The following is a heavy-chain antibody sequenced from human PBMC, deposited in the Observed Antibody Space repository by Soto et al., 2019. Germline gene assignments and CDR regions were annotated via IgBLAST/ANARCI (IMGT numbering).Heavy chain of an antibody. CDR1: GFTFSTYA. J-gene: IGHJ4*02. CDR3: AKERSSGWSLDY. CDR2: ISGSGDST. V-gene: IGHV3-23*01. D-gene: IGHD6-19*01. Sequence: PGGSLRLSCAASGFTFSTYAMNWVRQAPGKGLEWVSGISGSGDSTYYADSVKGRFTVSRDNSKSTLYLQMNSLRAEDTAVFYCAKERSSGWSLDYWGQGTLVTVSS.